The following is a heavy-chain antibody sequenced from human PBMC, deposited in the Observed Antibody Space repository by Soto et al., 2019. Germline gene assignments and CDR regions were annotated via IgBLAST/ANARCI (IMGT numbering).Heavy chain of an antibody. J-gene: IGHJ6*02. CDR2: ISAYNGNT. CDR1: GYTFTSYG. CDR3: ARATKRLHYYYYGMDV. D-gene: IGHD1-26*01. V-gene: IGHV1-18*01. Sequence: GASVKVSCKASGYTFTSYGISWVRQAPGQGLEWMGWISAYNGNTNYAQKLQGRVTMTTDTSTSTAYMELRSLRSDDTAVYYCARATKRLHYYYYGMDVWGQGTTVTVSS.